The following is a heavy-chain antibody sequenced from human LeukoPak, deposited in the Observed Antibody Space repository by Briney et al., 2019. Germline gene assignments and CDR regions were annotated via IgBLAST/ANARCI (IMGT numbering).Heavy chain of an antibody. Sequence: SETLSLTCTVSDDSVSSSRYYWTRIRQPPGKGLEWIGYIYYRGSTNYNPSLKSRVTFSVDTSKNQFSLKLNSVTAADTAVYYCARGGDYGDLRYFDYWGQGTLVTVSS. CDR2: IYYRGST. J-gene: IGHJ4*02. D-gene: IGHD4-17*01. CDR1: DDSVSSSRYY. CDR3: ARGGDYGDLRYFDY. V-gene: IGHV4-61*01.